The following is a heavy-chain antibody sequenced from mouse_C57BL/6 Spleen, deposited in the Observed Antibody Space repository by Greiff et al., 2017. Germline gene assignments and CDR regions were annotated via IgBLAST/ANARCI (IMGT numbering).Heavy chain of an antibody. CDR3: ARDNGYWYCDV. Sequence: EVQLQESGPGLVKPSQSLSLTCSVTGYSITSGYYWNWIRQFPGNKLEWMGYISYDGSNNYNPSLKNRISITRDTSKNQFFLKLNSVTTEDTATYYCARDNGYWYCDVWGTGTTVTVSS. D-gene: IGHD1-1*02. J-gene: IGHJ1*03. V-gene: IGHV3-6*01. CDR1: GYSITSGYY. CDR2: ISYDGSN.